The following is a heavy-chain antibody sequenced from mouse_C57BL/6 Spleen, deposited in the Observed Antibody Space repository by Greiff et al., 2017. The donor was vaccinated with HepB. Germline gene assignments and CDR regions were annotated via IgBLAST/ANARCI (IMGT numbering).Heavy chain of an antibody. D-gene: IGHD2-4*01. V-gene: IGHV1-82*01. Sequence: VQRQQSGPELVKPGASVKISCKASGYAFSSSWMNWVKQRPGKGLEWIGRIYPGDGDTNYNGKFKGKATLTADKSSSTAYMQLSSLTSEDSAVYFCARRSPYDYAMDYWGQGTSVTVSS. CDR2: IYPGDGDT. J-gene: IGHJ4*01. CDR1: GYAFSSSW. CDR3: ARRSPYDYAMDY.